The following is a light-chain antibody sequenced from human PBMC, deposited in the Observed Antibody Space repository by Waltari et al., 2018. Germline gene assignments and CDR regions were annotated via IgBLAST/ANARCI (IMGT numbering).Light chain of an antibody. Sequence: QSVLTQPPSVSEAPRQRGTIACSGSSSNIGNNVVNWYQQVPGEAPKLLIYYDDMLPSGVSDRFSGSRSGTSASLAISGLQSEDEADYYCAAWDDNLNAVVFGGGTKVTVL. V-gene: IGLV1-36*01. CDR3: AAWDDNLNAVV. CDR2: YDD. CDR1: SSNIGNNV. J-gene: IGLJ2*01.